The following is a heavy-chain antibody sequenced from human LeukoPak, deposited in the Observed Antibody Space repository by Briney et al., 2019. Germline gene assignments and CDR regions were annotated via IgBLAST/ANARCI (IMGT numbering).Heavy chain of an antibody. D-gene: IGHD4-17*01. CDR1: GVSFDDYY. CDR3: TRMTTGHDY. CDR2: INHSGYT. V-gene: IGHV4-34*01. J-gene: IGHJ4*02. Sequence: SETLSLTCAVSGVSFDDYYWSWVRQTPGKGLEWIGEINHSGYTNDSPSLKSRVTLSIDTSRKQFSFNLRSVTVADAGIYYCTRMTTGHDYWGQGTLVTVSS.